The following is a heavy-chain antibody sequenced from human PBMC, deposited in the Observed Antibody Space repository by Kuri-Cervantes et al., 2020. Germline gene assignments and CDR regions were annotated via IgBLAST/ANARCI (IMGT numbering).Heavy chain of an antibody. V-gene: IGHV3-53*01. Sequence: GGSLRLSCVASGFTVSSSYMTWVRQAPEKGLEWVSVIYSGGSTYYADSVKGRFTMSRDNSKNTVYLQMNSLRVEDTAVYYCAKDEGEMDVWGQGTTVTVSS. D-gene: IGHD3-16*01. CDR2: IYSGGST. CDR1: GFTVSSSY. CDR3: AKDEGEMDV. J-gene: IGHJ6*02.